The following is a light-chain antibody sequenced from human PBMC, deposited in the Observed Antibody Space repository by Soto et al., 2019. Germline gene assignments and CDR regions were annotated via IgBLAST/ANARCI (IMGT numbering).Light chain of an antibody. J-gene: IGLJ2*01. V-gene: IGLV4-60*02. CDR1: SGHSSYI. Sequence: QAVVTQSSSASASLGSSVKLTCTLSSGHSSYIIAWHQQQPGKAPRYLMKLEGSGSYNKGSGVPYRFSGSSSWADRYLTISSLHFDDDADYYCETWYSNTHDVVFGTGTKLTVL. CDR3: ETWYSNTHDVV. CDR2: LEGSGSY.